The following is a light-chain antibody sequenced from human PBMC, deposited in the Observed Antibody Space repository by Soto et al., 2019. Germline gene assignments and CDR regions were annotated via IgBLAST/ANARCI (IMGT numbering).Light chain of an antibody. CDR2: KDR. J-gene: IGLJ2*01. V-gene: IGLV3-25*03. CDR3: QSADSSGTYVV. Sequence: SYELTQPPSVSVSPGQTARITCSGDALPKQYAYWYQQKPGQAPVLVIYKDRERPSGIPERFSCSSSGTTVTLTISGVQAEDEADYYCQSADSSGTYVVFGGGTKLTVL. CDR1: ALPKQY.